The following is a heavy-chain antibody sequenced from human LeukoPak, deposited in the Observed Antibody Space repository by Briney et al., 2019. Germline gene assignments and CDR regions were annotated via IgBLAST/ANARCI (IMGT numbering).Heavy chain of an antibody. CDR2: IYHSGST. V-gene: IGHV4-30-2*01. Sequence: SETLSLTCAVSGGSISSGGYSWSWIRQPPGKGLEWIGYIYHSGSTYYNPSLKSRVTISVDTSKNQFSLKLSSVTAADTAVYYCARGARARYNLEPFDYWGQGTLVTVSS. J-gene: IGHJ4*02. CDR3: ARGARARYNLEPFDY. D-gene: IGHD5-24*01. CDR1: GGSISSGGYS.